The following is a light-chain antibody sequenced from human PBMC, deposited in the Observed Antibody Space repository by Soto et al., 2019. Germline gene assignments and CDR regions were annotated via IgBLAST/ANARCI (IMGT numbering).Light chain of an antibody. CDR3: QSCDSSLSGSGV. CDR2: EVT. Sequence: QSVLTQPPSASGSPGQSVTISCTGTSSDVGTYDYVSWYQQHPGKAPKLMIYEVTKRPSGVPDRFSGSKSGTSASLAITGLQAEDEADYYCQSCDSSLSGSGVFGTGTKLTVL. CDR1: SSDVGTYDY. J-gene: IGLJ1*01. V-gene: IGLV2-8*01.